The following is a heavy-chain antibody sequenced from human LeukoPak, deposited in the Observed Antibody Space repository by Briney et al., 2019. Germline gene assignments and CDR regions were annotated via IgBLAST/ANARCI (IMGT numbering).Heavy chain of an antibody. CDR1: EFTFSDYY. CDR3: ARERCSGGSCYYFDY. Sequence: PGGSLRLSCAASEFTFSDYYISWIRQAPGKGLEWVSYISSSSSYTNYADSVKGRFTISRDNAKNSLYLQMNSLRAEDTAVYYCARERCSGGSCYYFDYWGQGTLVTVSS. J-gene: IGHJ4*02. V-gene: IGHV3-11*06. D-gene: IGHD2-15*01. CDR2: ISSSSSYT.